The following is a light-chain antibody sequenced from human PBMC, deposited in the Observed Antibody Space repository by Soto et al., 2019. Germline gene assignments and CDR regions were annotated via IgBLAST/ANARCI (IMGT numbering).Light chain of an antibody. CDR2: AAS. V-gene: IGKV1-27*01. J-gene: IGKJ3*01. CDR1: QGIRNF. CDR3: QKYSSVPV. Sequence: DIQMTQSPTSLSASVGDRVTITCRASQGIRNFVAWYQQKPGKAPKLLIYAASTLQSGVPSRFSGSGSGTDFTLTINSLQSEDVATYSCQKYSSVPVFGPGIKVEI.